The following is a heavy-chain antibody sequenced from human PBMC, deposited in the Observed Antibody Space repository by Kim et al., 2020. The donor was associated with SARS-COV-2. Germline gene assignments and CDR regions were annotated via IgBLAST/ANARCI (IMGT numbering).Heavy chain of an antibody. J-gene: IGHJ4*02. Sequence: DSLKGLTTIARDNSKNTPYLQMNCLRAEDTAVYYCARDLDYYDSSDPYDYWGQGTLVTVSS. D-gene: IGHD3-22*01. CDR3: ARDLDYYDSSDPYDY. V-gene: IGHV3-30*07.